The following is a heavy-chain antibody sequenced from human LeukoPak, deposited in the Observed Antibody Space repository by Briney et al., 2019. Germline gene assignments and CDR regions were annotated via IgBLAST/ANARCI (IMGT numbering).Heavy chain of an antibody. CDR1: GGSISRYY. Sequence: SETLSLTCTVSGGSISRYYWSWIRQPPGKGLEWFGYVYDSGTTNYNPSPKSRVTISVDTSKNQFSLKLSSVTAADTAVYYCARETHGDYSQVYWGQGTLVTVSS. D-gene: IGHD4-17*01. V-gene: IGHV4-59*12. CDR3: ARETHGDYSQVY. CDR2: VYDSGTT. J-gene: IGHJ4*02.